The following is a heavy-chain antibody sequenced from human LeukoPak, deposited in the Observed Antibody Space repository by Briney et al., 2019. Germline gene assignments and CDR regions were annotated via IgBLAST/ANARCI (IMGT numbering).Heavy chain of an antibody. CDR2: IIPIFGTA. CDR1: GGTFSSYA. J-gene: IGHJ6*02. D-gene: IGHD3-22*01. Sequence: GASVNVSCKASGGTFSSYAISWVRQAPGQGLEWMGGIIPIFGTANYAQKFQGRVTITADESTSTAYMELSSLRSEDTAVYYCARHPLPNYYDSSGYYYPYYYYGMDVWGQGTTVTVSS. V-gene: IGHV1-69*01. CDR3: ARHPLPNYYDSSGYYYPYYYYGMDV.